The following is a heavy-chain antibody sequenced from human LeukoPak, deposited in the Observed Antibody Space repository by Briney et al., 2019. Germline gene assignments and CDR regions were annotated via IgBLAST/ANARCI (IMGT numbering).Heavy chain of an antibody. CDR2: INPSGGST. D-gene: IGHD1-26*01. V-gene: IGHV1-46*01. J-gene: IGHJ4*02. CDR1: GYTLTELS. CDR3: ARDVGYSGSYAAF. Sequence: GASVKVSCKVSGYTLTELSMHWVRQAPGQGLEWMGIINPSGGSTSYAQKFQGRVTMTRDTSTSTVYMELSSLRSEDTAVYYCARDVGYSGSYAAFWGQGTLVTVSS.